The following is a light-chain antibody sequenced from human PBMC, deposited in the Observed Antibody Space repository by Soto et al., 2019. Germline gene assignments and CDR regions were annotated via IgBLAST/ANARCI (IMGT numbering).Light chain of an antibody. J-gene: IGKJ4*01. CDR2: LAS. Sequence: DIVVTQSPLSLSVTPGEPASMSCTFSQSLLHSNSYTYVDWYIQRPGRSPQLLISLASNRASGVPDRFSGSGSGTNFTLRISRVEADDAGVYYCMQALQTVTFGGGTRVEI. CDR1: QSLLHSNSYTY. V-gene: IGKV2-28*01. CDR3: MQALQTVT.